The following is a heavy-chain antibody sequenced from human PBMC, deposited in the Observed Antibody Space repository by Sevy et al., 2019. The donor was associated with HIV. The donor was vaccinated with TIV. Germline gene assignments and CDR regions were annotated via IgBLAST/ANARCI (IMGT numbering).Heavy chain of an antibody. J-gene: IGHJ4*02. D-gene: IGHD2-21*02. CDR2: IKSKTDGGTT. Sequence: GGSLRLSCAASGFTFSNAWMSWVRQAPGKGLEWVGGIKSKTDGGTTDYAAPVKGRFTISRDDSKNTLYLQMISLKTEDTAVYYCTTRCGGDCYQPFDYWGQGTLVTVSS. CDR1: GFTFSNAW. CDR3: TTRCGGDCYQPFDY. V-gene: IGHV3-15*01.